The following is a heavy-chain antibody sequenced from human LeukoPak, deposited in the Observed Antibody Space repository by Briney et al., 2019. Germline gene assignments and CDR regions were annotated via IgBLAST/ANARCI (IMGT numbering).Heavy chain of an antibody. D-gene: IGHD3-22*01. CDR1: GGTFSSYA. CDR2: IIPILGIA. V-gene: IGHV1-69*04. J-gene: IGHJ6*02. CDR3: ARPLYYYDSSGYHHGMDV. Sequence: SVKVSCKASGGTFSSYAISWVRQAPGQGLEWMGRIIPILGIANYAQKFQGRVTMARNTSISTAYMELSSLRSEDTAVYYCARPLYYYDSSGYHHGMDVWGQGTTVTISS.